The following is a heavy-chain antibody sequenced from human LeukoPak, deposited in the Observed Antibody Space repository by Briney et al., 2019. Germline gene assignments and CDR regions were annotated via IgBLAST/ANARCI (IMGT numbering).Heavy chain of an antibody. D-gene: IGHD2-15*01. J-gene: IGHJ3*02. Sequence: GGSLRLSCAASGFIFGEYAIHWVRQAPGKGLEWVSGLSWNSASLDYVDSVKGRFTISRDNAKNSLYLQMNSLRAEDTALYYCAKGRGGSRKFDAFDIWGQGTMVTVSS. V-gene: IGHV3-9*01. CDR3: AKGRGGSRKFDAFDI. CDR2: LSWNSASL. CDR1: GFIFGEYA.